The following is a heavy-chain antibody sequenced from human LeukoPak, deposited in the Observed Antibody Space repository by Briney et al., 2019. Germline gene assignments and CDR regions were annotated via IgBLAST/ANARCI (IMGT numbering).Heavy chain of an antibody. CDR3: ARIGPSYYYGMDV. J-gene: IGHJ6*02. Sequence: PGGSLRLSCAASGFTFSSYAMHWVRQAPGKGLEWMAVISYDGSNKYYADSVKGRFTISRDNSKNTLYLQMNSLRAEDTAVYYCARIGPSYYYGMDVWGQGTTVTVSS. D-gene: IGHD3-10*01. V-gene: IGHV3-30-3*01. CDR2: ISYDGSNK. CDR1: GFTFSSYA.